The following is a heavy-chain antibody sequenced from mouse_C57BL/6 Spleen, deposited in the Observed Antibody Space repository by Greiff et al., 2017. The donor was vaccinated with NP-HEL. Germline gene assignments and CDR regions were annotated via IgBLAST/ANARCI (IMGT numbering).Heavy chain of an antibody. CDR2: INPGSGGT. D-gene: IGHD6-1*01. CDR3: ARPGGATLYWYFDV. CDR1: GYAFTNYL. Sequence: QVQLQQSGAELVRPGTSVKVSCKASGYAFTNYLIEWVKQRPGQGLEWIGVINPGSGGTNYNEKFKGKATLTADKSSSTAYMQLSSLTSEDSAVYFCARPGGATLYWYFDVWGTGTTVTVSS. V-gene: IGHV1-54*01. J-gene: IGHJ1*03.